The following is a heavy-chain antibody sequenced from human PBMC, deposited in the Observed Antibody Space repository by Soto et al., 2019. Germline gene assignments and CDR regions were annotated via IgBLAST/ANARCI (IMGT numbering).Heavy chain of an antibody. V-gene: IGHV3-13*01. J-gene: IGHJ6*02. D-gene: IGHD5-18*01. CDR3: ARDLTGYSYGIYYYYYGMDV. CDR2: IGTAGDT. CDR1: GFTFRSYD. Sequence: GSLRLSCAASGFTFRSYDMHWVRQATGKGLEWVSAIGTAGDTYYPGSVKGRFTISRENAKNSLYLQMNSLRAEDTAVYYCARDLTGYSYGIYYYYYGMDVWGQGTTVTVSS.